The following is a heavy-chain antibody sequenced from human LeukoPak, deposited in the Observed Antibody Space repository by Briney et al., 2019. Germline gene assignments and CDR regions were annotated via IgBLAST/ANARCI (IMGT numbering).Heavy chain of an antibody. Sequence: GGSLRLSCAASGFTFGSFGMHWVRQAPGKGPEWVAVIWYDGTNKYYADSVKGRFTISRDNSRNTLHLQMNSLRVEDTAVYYCARALYGGQNDAFDIWGQGTMVTVST. CDR1: GFTFGSFG. J-gene: IGHJ3*02. CDR2: IWYDGTNK. D-gene: IGHD2/OR15-2a*01. V-gene: IGHV3-33*08. CDR3: ARALYGGQNDAFDI.